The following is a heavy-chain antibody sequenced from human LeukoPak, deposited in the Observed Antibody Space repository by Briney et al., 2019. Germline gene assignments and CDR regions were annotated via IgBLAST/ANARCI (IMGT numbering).Heavy chain of an antibody. CDR3: ARARDGYNSNWFDP. CDR2: ISAYNGNT. CDR1: GYTFTGYY. D-gene: IGHD1-1*01. V-gene: IGHV1-18*04. Sequence: GASVKVSCKASGYTFTGYYMHWVRQAPGQGLEWMGWISAYNGNTNYAQKLQGRVTMTTDTSTSTAYMELRSLRSDDTAVYYCARARDGYNSNWFDPWGQGTLVTVSS. J-gene: IGHJ5*02.